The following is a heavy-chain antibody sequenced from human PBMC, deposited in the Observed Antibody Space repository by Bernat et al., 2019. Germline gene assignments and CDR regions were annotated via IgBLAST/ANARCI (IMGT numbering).Heavy chain of an antibody. Sequence: QLQLQESGPGLVKPSETLSLTCAVYGGSFSGHYWSWIRQSPGKGLEWIGEINHSGITNYFPSLKSRVTISVDTSKNQFSLKLTSVTAADTAVYYFARAGGGNAFDIWGPGTMVTVSS. V-gene: IGHV4-34*01. CDR1: GGSFSGHY. CDR3: ARAGGGNAFDI. J-gene: IGHJ3*02. D-gene: IGHD1-26*01. CDR2: INHSGIT.